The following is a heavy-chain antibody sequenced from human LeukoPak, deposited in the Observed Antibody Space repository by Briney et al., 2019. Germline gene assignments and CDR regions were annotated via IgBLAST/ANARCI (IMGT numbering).Heavy chain of an antibody. J-gene: IGHJ5*02. D-gene: IGHD3-10*01. CDR2: INLNNGGT. CDR3: ARTAGGSGRWGDNWFDP. Sequence: ASVKVSCKASGYTFTNSYMHWVRQAPGQGLEWVGWINLNNGGTNHAQKFQGRVTMTSDTSIRTAYMELSSLRFDDTAVYYCARTAGGSGRWGDNWFDPWGQGTLVTVSP. V-gene: IGHV1-2*02. CDR1: GYTFTNSY.